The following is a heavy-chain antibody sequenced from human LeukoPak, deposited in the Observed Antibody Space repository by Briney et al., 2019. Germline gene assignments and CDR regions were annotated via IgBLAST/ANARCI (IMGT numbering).Heavy chain of an antibody. J-gene: IGHJ4*02. V-gene: IGHV3-23*01. D-gene: IGHD5-24*01. Sequence: GGSLRPSCAASGFTFSSYAMSWVRQAPGKGLEWVSGSGSGGSTYYADSVKGRFTISRDNSKNTLYLQINSLRAEDTAVYYCAKGGWLQYSFGYWGQGALVTVSS. CDR3: AKGGWLQYSFGY. CDR1: GFTFSSYA. CDR2: SGSGGST.